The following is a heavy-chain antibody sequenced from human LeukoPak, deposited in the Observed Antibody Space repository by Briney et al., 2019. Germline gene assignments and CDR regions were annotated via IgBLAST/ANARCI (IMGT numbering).Heavy chain of an antibody. Sequence: SETLSLTCTVSGGSISSGSYYWSWIRQPAGKGLEWIGRIYTSGSTNYNPSLKSRVTISVDTSKNQSSLKLSSVTAADTAVYYCARGVSNCSGGSCYSFDYWGQGTLVTVSS. CDR1: GGSISSGSYY. D-gene: IGHD2-15*01. CDR3: ARGVSNCSGGSCYSFDY. CDR2: IYTSGST. J-gene: IGHJ4*02. V-gene: IGHV4-61*02.